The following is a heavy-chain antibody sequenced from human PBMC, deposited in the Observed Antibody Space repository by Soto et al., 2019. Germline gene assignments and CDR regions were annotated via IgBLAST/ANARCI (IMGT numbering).Heavy chain of an antibody. CDR2: IWYDGSNK. CDR1: GFTFSSYG. J-gene: IGHJ6*02. V-gene: IGHV3-33*01. Sequence: QVQLVESGGGVVQPGRSLRLSCAASGFTFSSYGMHWVRQAPGKGLEWVAVIWYDGSNKYYADSVKGRFTISRDNSNNTLFLQMNSLIADDTSVYYCARAPGYGMDVWGQGTTVTVSS. D-gene: IGHD3-10*01. CDR3: ARAPGYGMDV.